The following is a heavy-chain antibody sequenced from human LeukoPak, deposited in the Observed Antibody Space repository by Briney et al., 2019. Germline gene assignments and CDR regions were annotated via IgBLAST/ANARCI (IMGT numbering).Heavy chain of an antibody. V-gene: IGHV4-4*02. CDR2: VNLQGST. CDR1: GGSITNTNY. J-gene: IGHJ4*02. Sequence: SETLSLTCGVSGGSITNTNYWTWVRQPPAKGLEWIGEVNLQGSTNYNPSLMGRVAISVDTSENHISLQLTSVTAADTAVYYCAREGGPYRPLDYSGQGTLVTVSS. CDR3: AREGGPYRPLDY.